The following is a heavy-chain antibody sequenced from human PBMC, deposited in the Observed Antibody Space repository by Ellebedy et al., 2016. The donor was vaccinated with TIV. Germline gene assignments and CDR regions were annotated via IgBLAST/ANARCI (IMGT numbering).Heavy chain of an antibody. CDR3: ARGGDIRLIYYYYGMDV. V-gene: IGHV1-2*02. CDR1: GYTFTGYY. D-gene: IGHD3-16*02. Sequence: ASVKVSXXASGYTFTGYYMHWVRQAPGQGLEWMGWINPNSGGTNYAQKFQGRVTMTEDTSTDTAYMELSSLRSEDTAVYYCARGGDIRLIYYYYGMDVWGQGTTVTVSS. J-gene: IGHJ6*02. CDR2: INPNSGGT.